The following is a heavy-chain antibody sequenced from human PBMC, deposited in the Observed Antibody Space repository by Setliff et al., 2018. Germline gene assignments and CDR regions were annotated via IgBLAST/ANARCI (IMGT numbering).Heavy chain of an antibody. J-gene: IGHJ5*02. CDR1: GGSLNTYY. V-gene: IGHV4-4*07. CDR2: INTSGTT. D-gene: IGHD7-27*01. Sequence: SETLSLTCTVSGGSLNTYYWSWIRQPAGKELEWIGRINTSGTTRYNPSLRSRATLSVDESMNRFSLNLNSVTAADTAVYYCARVTNWGLDLRFDPWGQGILVTVSS. CDR3: ARVTNWGLDLRFDP.